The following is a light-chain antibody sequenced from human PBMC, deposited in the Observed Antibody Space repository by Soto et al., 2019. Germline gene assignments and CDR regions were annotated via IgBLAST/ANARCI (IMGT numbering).Light chain of an antibody. Sequence: EIVMTQSPATLSVSPGGRATLSCRASQSVSSNLAWYRQRPGQPPRLLIYGASTRATGIPARFSGSGSGTEFTLTISSLQSEDSAVYYCQQYNNWPRTFGQGTKVEIK. V-gene: IGKV3D-15*01. CDR3: QQYNNWPRT. J-gene: IGKJ1*01. CDR2: GAS. CDR1: QSVSSN.